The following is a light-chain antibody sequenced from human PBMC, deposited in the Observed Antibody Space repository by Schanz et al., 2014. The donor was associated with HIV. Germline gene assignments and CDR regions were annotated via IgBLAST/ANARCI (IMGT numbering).Light chain of an antibody. CDR3: CSYAANYLWV. V-gene: IGLV2-8*01. J-gene: IGLJ3*02. CDR1: SSDVGGYNF. CDR2: EVS. Sequence: QSALTQPPSASGSPGQSVTISCTGTSSDVGGYNFVSWYQQHPGKAPKLMIYEVSKRPSGVPDRFSGSKSGNTASLTVSGLQAEDEAVYFCCSYAANYLWVFGGGTKLTVL.